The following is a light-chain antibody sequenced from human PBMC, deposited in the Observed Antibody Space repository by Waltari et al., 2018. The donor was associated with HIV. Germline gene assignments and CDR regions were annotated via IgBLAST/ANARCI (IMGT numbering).Light chain of an antibody. CDR3: GTWDSSLSASWV. CDR1: RSNLGNNN. V-gene: IGLV1-51*01. Sequence: QSVLTQPPSVSSDPAQKVTISCPGCRSNLGNNNVSVYQKLPGTAPKLLIYHKNKLPSGIPDRVSGSKSGTSATLGITGLQTGDEADYYCGTWDSSLSASWVFGGGTKLTVL. CDR2: HKN. J-gene: IGLJ3*02.